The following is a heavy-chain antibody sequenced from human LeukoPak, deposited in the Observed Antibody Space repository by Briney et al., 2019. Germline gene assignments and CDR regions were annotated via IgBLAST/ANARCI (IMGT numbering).Heavy chain of an antibody. D-gene: IGHD6-19*01. CDR2: IYYSGST. CDR3: ARHSSGWYEGGYFDY. V-gene: IGHV4-39*01. CDR1: GGSISSSSYY. Sequence: PSETLSLTCTVSGGSISSSSYYWGWIRQPPGKGLEWIGSIYYSGSTYYNPSLKSRVTISVDTSKNQFSLKLSSVTAADTAVYYCARHSSGWYEGGYFDYWGQGTLVTVSS. J-gene: IGHJ4*02.